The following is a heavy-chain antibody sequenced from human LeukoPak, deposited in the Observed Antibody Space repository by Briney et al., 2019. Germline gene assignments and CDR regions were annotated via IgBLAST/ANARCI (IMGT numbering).Heavy chain of an antibody. Sequence: PGGSLRPCCAASGFSFSNYWMNWVRQAPGKGLEWVASIKQDGSEKLYGDSVKGRFTISRDNAKKSLYMQMNRLTVEDMVVYYYARGRGWLVDDCGQRTLVTVSS. J-gene: IGHJ4*02. CDR3: ARGRGWLVDD. D-gene: IGHD6-19*01. V-gene: IGHV3-7*01. CDR2: IKQDGSEK. CDR1: GFSFSNYW.